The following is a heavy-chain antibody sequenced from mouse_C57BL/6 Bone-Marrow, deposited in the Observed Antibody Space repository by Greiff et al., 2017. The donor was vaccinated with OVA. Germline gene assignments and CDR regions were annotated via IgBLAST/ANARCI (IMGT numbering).Heavy chain of an antibody. Sequence: VQLQQPGAELVKPGASVKVSCKASGYTFTSYWMHWVKQRPGQGLEWIGRIHPSDSDTNYNQKFKGKATLTVDKSSSTAYMQLSRLTSEDSAVYYCAFITRVVAGDYWGQGTTLTVSS. CDR3: AFITRVVAGDY. J-gene: IGHJ2*01. D-gene: IGHD1-1*01. CDR2: IHPSDSDT. CDR1: GYTFTSYW. V-gene: IGHV1-74*01.